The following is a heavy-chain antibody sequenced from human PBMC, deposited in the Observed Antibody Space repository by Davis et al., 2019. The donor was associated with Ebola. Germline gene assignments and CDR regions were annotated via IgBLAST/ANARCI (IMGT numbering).Heavy chain of an antibody. CDR2: INHSGKT. V-gene: IGHV4-34*01. Sequence: MPSETLSLTCGVYGGSISGYCWSWIRQSPGKGLEWIGEINHSGKTNYNPSLKSRVTMSVDTSKNQFSLKVKSVTAADTAVYYCARGGRHIVVVTAHDAWGQGTLVTVSS. CDR3: ARGGRHIVVVTAHDA. J-gene: IGHJ5*02. CDR1: GGSISGYC. D-gene: IGHD2-21*02.